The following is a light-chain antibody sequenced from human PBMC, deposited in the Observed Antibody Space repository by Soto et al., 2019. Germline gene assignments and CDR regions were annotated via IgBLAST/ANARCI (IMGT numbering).Light chain of an antibody. Sequence: DIVMTQSPLSLPVTPGEPASISCRSSQSLLQNDGYNFLAWYLQKPGQSPQLLIYLGSNRASGVPDRFSGSGSGTDFTLKISRVEAEDVRVYYCMQALQIPWTFGQGTKVEIK. CDR2: LGS. CDR3: MQALQIPWT. V-gene: IGKV2-28*01. CDR1: QSLLQNDGYNF. J-gene: IGKJ1*01.